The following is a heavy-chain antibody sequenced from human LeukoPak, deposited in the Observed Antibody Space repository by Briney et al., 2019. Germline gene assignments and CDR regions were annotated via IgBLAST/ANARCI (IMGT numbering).Heavy chain of an antibody. D-gene: IGHD2-15*01. CDR1: GYTITGYY. Sequence: ASVKVSCKASGYTITGYYVHWVRQAPGQGLEWMGWINPKSGGTDCAQKFQGRVTMTRDTSISTAYMELTRLTADDTAAYYCASTACSGNCYFDYWGQGTLVTVSS. CDR3: ASTACSGNCYFDY. V-gene: IGHV1-2*02. CDR2: INPKSGGT. J-gene: IGHJ4*02.